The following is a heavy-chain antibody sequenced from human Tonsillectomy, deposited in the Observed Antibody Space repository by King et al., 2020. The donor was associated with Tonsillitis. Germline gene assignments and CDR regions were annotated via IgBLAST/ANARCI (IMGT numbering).Heavy chain of an antibody. CDR3: ARGKGSTSSSWSHSNFDY. V-gene: IGHV3-33*01. D-gene: IGHD6-13*01. J-gene: IGHJ4*02. CDR1: GFTFSSYG. CDR2: IWFDVSNK. Sequence: VQLVESGGGVVQPGRSLRLSCAASGFTFSSYGMHWVRQAPGKGLEWGAVIWFDVSNKYYADSVKGRFTISRDNSKNTLYLQMNSLRAEDTAVYYCARGKGSTSSSWSHSNFDYWGQGTLVTVSS.